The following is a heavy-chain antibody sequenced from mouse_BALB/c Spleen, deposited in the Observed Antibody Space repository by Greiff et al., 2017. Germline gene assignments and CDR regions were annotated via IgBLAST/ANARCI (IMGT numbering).Heavy chain of an antibody. V-gene: IGHV1-18*01. Sequence: EVQLQESGPELVKPGASVKIPCKASGYTFTDYNMDWVKQSHGKSLEWIGDINPNNGGTIYNQKFKGKATLTVDKSSSTAYMELRSLTSEDTAVYYCARRGIYYDYDSFFAYWGQGTLVTVSA. CDR3: ARRGIYYDYDSFFAY. CDR2: INPNNGGT. CDR1: GYTFTDYN. J-gene: IGHJ3*01. D-gene: IGHD2-4*01.